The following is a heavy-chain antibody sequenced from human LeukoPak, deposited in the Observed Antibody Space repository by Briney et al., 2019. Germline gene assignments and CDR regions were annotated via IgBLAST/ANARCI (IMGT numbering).Heavy chain of an antibody. V-gene: IGHV4-4*07. CDR3: ARDALAYCGGDCQNQH. Sequence: SETLSLTCTVSGVSISSYYWSWIRQPAGKGLEWIGRIYTSGSTNYNPSLKSRVSMSVDTSKNQCTLKLSSVTAADTAVYYCARDALAYCGGDCQNQHWGQGTLVTVSS. CDR2: IYTSGST. CDR1: GVSISSYY. J-gene: IGHJ1*01. D-gene: IGHD2-21*02.